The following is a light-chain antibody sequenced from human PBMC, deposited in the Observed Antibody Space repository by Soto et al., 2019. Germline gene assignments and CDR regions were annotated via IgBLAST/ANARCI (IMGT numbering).Light chain of an antibody. Sequence: DIQMTQSPSTLSASVGDRVTITCRASQTISTLLAWYQQRPGKAPNLLIYKASSLESGVPSRFSGSGSGTEFTLTISSLQPDDFATYFCQQCSTYPWTFGQGTKVEVK. V-gene: IGKV1-5*03. J-gene: IGKJ1*01. CDR1: QTISTL. CDR2: KAS. CDR3: QQCSTYPWT.